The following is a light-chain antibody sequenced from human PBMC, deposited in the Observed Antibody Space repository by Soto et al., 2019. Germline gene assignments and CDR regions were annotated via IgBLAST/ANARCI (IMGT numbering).Light chain of an antibody. V-gene: IGKV3-20*01. J-gene: IGKJ1*01. CDR3: LQHNSYPPLT. Sequence: IVLTQSRDTMTLSPGARATLSCRASQTVTSGHLARYQQNPGQAPRLLIYGVSTGATGIPDRFSSSGTGTDFTLTISSLQPEDFATYYCLQHNSYPPLTFGQGTKVDIK. CDR1: QTVTSGH. CDR2: GVS.